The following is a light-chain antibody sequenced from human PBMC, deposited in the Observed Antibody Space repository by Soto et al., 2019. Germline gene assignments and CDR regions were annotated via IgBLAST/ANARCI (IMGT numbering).Light chain of an antibody. V-gene: IGLV2-11*01. CDR1: SSDVGVSRS. Sequence: SALTQPRSVSGSPGQSVTISCTGTSSDVGVSRSVSWYQQHPGKAPKLIISDVTKRPSGVPYRFSGSKSGNTASPTISGLQDADEADYYCCSYEGRFFFGTGTKLTV. CDR3: CSYEGRFF. CDR2: DVT. J-gene: IGLJ1*01.